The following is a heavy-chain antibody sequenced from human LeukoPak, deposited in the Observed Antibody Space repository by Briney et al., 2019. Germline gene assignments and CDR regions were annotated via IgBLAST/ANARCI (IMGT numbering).Heavy chain of an antibody. CDR1: GFKFSTYT. CDR3: AKDPYSGSYYKYFQH. CDR2: ISTSSSYI. D-gene: IGHD1-26*01. Sequence: GGSLRLSCAASGFKFSTYTMTWVRQAPGKGPEWVSSISTSSSYIYYADSVKGRFTISRDNAKNSLYLQMNSLRADDTAVYYCAKDPYSGSYYKYFQHWGQGTLVTVSS. J-gene: IGHJ1*01. V-gene: IGHV3-21*04.